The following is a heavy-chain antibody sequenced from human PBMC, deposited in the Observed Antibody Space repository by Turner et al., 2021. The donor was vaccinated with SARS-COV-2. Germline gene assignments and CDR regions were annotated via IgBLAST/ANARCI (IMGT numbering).Heavy chain of an antibody. V-gene: IGHV3-21*01. CDR3: ARGTYYYDSSVYSGTNWFDP. D-gene: IGHD3-22*01. J-gene: IGHJ5*02. CDR1: GITFSHYT. Sequence: EVQLVESGGGLVKPGGYLRLSCAASGITFSHYTMNWVRQAPGNGLEWVSSISSSSSYMYYADSVKGRFTISRDNAKNSLYLQMNSLRAEDTAVYYCARGTYYYDSSVYSGTNWFDPWGQGTLVTVSS. CDR2: ISSSSSYM.